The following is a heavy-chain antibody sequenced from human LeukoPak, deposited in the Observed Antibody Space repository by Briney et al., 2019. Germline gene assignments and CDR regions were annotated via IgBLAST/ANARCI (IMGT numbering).Heavy chain of an antibody. Sequence: ASVKVSCKVSGYTLTELSMHWVRQAPGKGLEWMGGFDPEDGETICAQKFQGRVTMTEDTSTDTAYMELSSLRSEDTAVYYCATAPTYYYDSSGYFRHDDYWGQGTLVTVSS. CDR3: ATAPTYYYDSSGYFRHDDY. J-gene: IGHJ4*02. CDR1: GYTLTELS. D-gene: IGHD3-22*01. CDR2: FDPEDGET. V-gene: IGHV1-24*01.